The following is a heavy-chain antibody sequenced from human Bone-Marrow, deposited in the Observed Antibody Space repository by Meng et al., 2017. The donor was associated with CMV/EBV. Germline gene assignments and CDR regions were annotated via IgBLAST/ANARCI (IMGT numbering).Heavy chain of an antibody. Sequence: ASVKVSCKASGYTFTTYDINWVRQASGQGLEWMGWMNPNSGNTGYAQKFQGRVTITRNTSISTAYMELSSLRSDDTAVYYCARDLVTMIDDYGMKVWGQGTTVTVSS. CDR3: ARDLVTMIDDYGMKV. CDR1: GYTFTTYD. CDR2: MNPNSGNT. D-gene: IGHD3-22*01. J-gene: IGHJ6*02. V-gene: IGHV1-8*02.